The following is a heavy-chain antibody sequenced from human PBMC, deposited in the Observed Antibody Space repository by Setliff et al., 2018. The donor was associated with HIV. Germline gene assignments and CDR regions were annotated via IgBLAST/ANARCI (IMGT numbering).Heavy chain of an antibody. Sequence: ASVKVSCKASGYTFTGYYIHWVRQAPGQGLEWLGRINPNSGGTNYAQKFQGRVTMTRDTSISTAYMGLSRLRSDDTAVYYCARAGGYYYDSSYYFWFDPWGQGTLVTVSS. CDR1: GYTFTGYY. CDR2: INPNSGGT. J-gene: IGHJ5*02. V-gene: IGHV1-2*06. CDR3: ARAGGYYYDSSYYFWFDP. D-gene: IGHD3-22*01.